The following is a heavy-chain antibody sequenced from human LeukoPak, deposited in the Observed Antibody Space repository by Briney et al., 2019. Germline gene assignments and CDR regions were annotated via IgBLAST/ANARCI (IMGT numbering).Heavy chain of an antibody. J-gene: IGHJ3*02. CDR1: GFTFSGSA. CDR2: IRRKANSYAT. CDR3: TSPYDSSGDDAFDI. V-gene: IGHV3-73*01. Sequence: GGSLKLSCAASGFTFSGSAMHWVRQAFGKGLEWVGRIRRKANSYATAYAASVKGRFTISRDDSKNTAYLQMNSLKTEDTAVYYCTSPYDSSGDDAFDIWGQGTMVTVSS. D-gene: IGHD3-22*01.